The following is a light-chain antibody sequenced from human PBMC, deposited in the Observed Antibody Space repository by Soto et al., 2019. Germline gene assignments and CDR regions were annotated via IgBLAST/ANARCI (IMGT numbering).Light chain of an antibody. CDR2: LNSDGSH. V-gene: IGLV4-69*01. J-gene: IGLJ2*01. Sequence: QPVLTQSPSASASLGASAKLTCTLSSGHSSYAIAWHQQQPEKGPRYLMKLNSDGSHSKGDGIPDRFSGSSSGAERYLSISSLQSEDEADYYCQTWGSGPVVFGGGTQLTVL. CDR1: SGHSSYA. CDR3: QTWGSGPVV.